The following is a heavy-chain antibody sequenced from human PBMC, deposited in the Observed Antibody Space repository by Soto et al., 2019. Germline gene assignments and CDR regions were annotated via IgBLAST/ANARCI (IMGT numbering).Heavy chain of an antibody. CDR2: IYYSGST. CDR1: GGSIGSGGYY. D-gene: IGHD3-10*01. CDR3: DREGLWFREARDV. V-gene: IGHV4-31*03. Sequence: SETLSLTCTVSGGSIGSGGYYWSWIRHHPGKGLEWIGYIYYSGSTYYNPSLKSRVTISVDTSKNQFSLKLSSVTAADTAVYYCDREGLWFREARDVWGKGITVAVSS. J-gene: IGHJ6*03.